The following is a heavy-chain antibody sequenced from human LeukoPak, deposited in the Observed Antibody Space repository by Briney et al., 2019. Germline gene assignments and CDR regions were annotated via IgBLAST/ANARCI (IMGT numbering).Heavy chain of an antibody. CDR3: AKDWTPPYCGGDCYSQGIFGAFDI. CDR2: ISGSGGST. CDR1: GFTFSSYA. V-gene: IGHV3-23*01. J-gene: IGHJ3*02. Sequence: GGSLRLSCAASGFTFSSYAMSWVRQAPGKGLEWVSAISGSGGSTYYADSVKGRFTISRDNSKNTLYLQMNSLRAEDTAVYYCAKDWTPPYCGGDCYSQGIFGAFDIWGQGTMVTVSS. D-gene: IGHD2-21*02.